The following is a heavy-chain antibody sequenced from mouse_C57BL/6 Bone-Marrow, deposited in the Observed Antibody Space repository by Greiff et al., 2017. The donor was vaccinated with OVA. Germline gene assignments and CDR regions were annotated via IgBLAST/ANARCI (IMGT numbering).Heavy chain of an antibody. CDR2: IDPADSYT. J-gene: IGHJ2*01. CDR3: ARDWVDD. CDR1: GYTFTSYW. Sequence: QVQLQQPGAELVKPGASVKLSCKASGYTFTSYWMQWVKQRPGQGLEWIGEIDPADSYTNYNQKFKGKATLTVDKSSSTAYMQLSSLTSEDSAVYYCARDWVDDWGQGTTLTVSS. V-gene: IGHV1-50*01. D-gene: IGHD4-1*01.